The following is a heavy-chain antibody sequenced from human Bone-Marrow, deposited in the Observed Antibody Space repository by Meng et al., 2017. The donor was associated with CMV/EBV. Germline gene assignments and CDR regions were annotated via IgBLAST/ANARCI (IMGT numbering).Heavy chain of an antibody. D-gene: IGHD1-7*01. CDR3: ARGNWNYGHYYYYGMDV. CDR1: GFTFSSYE. Sequence: GESLKISCAASGFTFSSYEMHWVRQAPGKGLEWVSYISSSGSTIYYADSVKGRFTISRDNAKNSLYLQMNSLRAEDTAVYYCARGNWNYGHYYYYGMDVWGQGTTVTVSS. CDR2: ISSSGSTI. V-gene: IGHV3-48*03. J-gene: IGHJ6*02.